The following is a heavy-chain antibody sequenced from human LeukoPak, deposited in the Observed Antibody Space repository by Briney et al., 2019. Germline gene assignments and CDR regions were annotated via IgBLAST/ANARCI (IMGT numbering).Heavy chain of an antibody. CDR2: ISGAGGTT. J-gene: IGHJ6*03. D-gene: IGHD3-10*01. CDR1: GFTFNTYN. V-gene: IGHV3-48*01. Sequence: GGSLRLSCAASGFTFNTYNMNWVRQAPGKGLEWVSYISGAGGTTLYADSVKGRFTISRDNARNSLYLQMNSLRAEDTAVYYCARDTSSYTVGELLYGYYYYMDVWGKGTTVTISS. CDR3: ARDTSSYTVGELLYGYYYYMDV.